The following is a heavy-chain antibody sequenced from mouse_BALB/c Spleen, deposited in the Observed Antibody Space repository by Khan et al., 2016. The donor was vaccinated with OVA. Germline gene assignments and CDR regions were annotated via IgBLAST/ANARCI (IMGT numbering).Heavy chain of an antibody. CDR2: IWSAGST. V-gene: IGHV2-2*02. J-gene: IGHJ3*01. CDR3: ARRGYDYGRGALFAY. CDR1: GFSLANYS. D-gene: IGHD2-4*01. Sequence: VQLLETGPGLVQPSQSLSITCTVSGFSLANYSVHWIRQSPGKGLEWLGVIWSAGSTDYNAAFMSRLTITKDNSRSQVFFKMNSLQPNDTAIDYCARRGYDYGRGALFAYWGQGTLVTVSA.